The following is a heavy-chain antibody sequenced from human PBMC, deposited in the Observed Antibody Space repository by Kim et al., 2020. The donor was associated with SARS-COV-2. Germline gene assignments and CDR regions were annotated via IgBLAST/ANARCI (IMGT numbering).Heavy chain of an antibody. Sequence: GGSLRLSCVVSGITFSGNGFSWVRQAPGKGLEWVSNIHGNYVTEYADSVKGRFTVSRDSSKSTIYLQMNNLRDDDTAMYYCSGHGSSSQWGQGTLVTVSS. CDR2: IHGNYVT. V-gene: IGHV3-53*01. J-gene: IGHJ4*02. CDR3: SGHGSSSQ. D-gene: IGHD6-6*01. CDR1: GITFSGNG.